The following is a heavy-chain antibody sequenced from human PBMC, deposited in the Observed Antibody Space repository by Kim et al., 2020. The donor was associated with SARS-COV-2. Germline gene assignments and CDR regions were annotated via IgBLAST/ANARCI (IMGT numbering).Heavy chain of an antibody. J-gene: IGHJ5*02. CDR2: IYYSGST. D-gene: IGHD4-17*01. V-gene: IGHV4-39*01. Sequence: SETLSLTCTVSGGSISSSSYYWGWIRQPPGKGLEWIGSIYYSGSTYYNPSLKSRVTISVDTSKNQFSLKLSSVTAADTAVYYCARRLTTVTTYHWFDPWGQGTLVTVSS. CDR1: GGSISSSSYY. CDR3: ARRLTTVTTYHWFDP.